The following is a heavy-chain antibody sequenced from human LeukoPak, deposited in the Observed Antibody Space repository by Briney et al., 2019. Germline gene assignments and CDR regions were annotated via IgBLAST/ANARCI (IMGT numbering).Heavy chain of an antibody. CDR2: INHSGST. CDR3: ANVVVAATINWFDP. J-gene: IGHJ5*02. Sequence: SETLSLTCAVYGGSFSGYYWSWIRQPPGMGLEWIGEINHSGSTNYNPSLKSRVTISVDTSKNQFSLKLSSVTAADTAVYYCANVVVAATINWFDPWGQGTLVTVSS. D-gene: IGHD2-15*01. CDR1: GGSFSGYY. V-gene: IGHV4-34*01.